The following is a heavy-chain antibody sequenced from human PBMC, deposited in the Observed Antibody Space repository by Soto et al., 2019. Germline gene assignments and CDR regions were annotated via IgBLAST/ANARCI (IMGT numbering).Heavy chain of an antibody. CDR3: AKDRTVHGGYFDY. CDR1: GFTFSSYG. Sequence: QVQLVESGGGVVQPGRSLRLSCAASGFTFSSYGMHWVRQAPGKGLEWVAVISYDGSNKYYADSVKGRFTISRDNSKNTLYLQMNSLRAEDTAVYYCAKDRTVHGGYFDYWGQGTLVTVSS. J-gene: IGHJ4*02. CDR2: ISYDGSNK. D-gene: IGHD4-17*01. V-gene: IGHV3-30*18.